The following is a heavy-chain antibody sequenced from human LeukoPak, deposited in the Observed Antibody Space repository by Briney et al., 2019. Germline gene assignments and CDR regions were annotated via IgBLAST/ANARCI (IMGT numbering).Heavy chain of an antibody. CDR1: GFTFSSYW. D-gene: IGHD2-2*01. Sequence: GGSLRLSCAASGFTFSSYWMSWVRQAPGKGLEWVSAISGSGGSTYYADSVKGRFTISRDNSKNALFLQMNSLRAEDTAVYYCAKSGPYCSSTSCNYFDYWGQGTLVTVSS. CDR2: ISGSGGST. V-gene: IGHV3-23*01. J-gene: IGHJ4*02. CDR3: AKSGPYCSSTSCNYFDY.